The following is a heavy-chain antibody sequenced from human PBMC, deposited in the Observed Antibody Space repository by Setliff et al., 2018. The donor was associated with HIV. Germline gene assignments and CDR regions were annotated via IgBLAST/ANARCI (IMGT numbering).Heavy chain of an antibody. V-gene: IGHV4-39*01. CDR1: GGSISSSSYY. J-gene: IGHJ4*02. CDR3: ARPVEMANREFDY. D-gene: IGHD1-26*01. Sequence: SETLSLTCTVSGGSISSSSYYWGWIRQPPGKGLEWIGNIYYSGSTYYNPSLKSRVTISVDTSKNQFSLKLSSVTAADTAVYYCARPVEMANREFDYWGQGTLVTVSS. CDR2: IYYSGST.